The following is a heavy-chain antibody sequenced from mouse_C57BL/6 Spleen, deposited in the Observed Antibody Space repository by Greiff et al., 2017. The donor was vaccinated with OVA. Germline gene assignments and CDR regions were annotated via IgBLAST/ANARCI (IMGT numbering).Heavy chain of an antibody. CDR1: GYAFSSSW. CDR3: ARESNYYAMDY. J-gene: IGHJ4*01. Sequence: QVQLQQSGPELVKPGASVKISCKASGYAFSSSWMNWVKQRPGKGLEWIGRIYPGDGDTNYNGRFKGKATLTADKSSSTDYMQLSSLTSEDSAVYFCARESNYYAMDYWGQGTSVTVSS. D-gene: IGHD2-5*01. CDR2: IYPGDGDT. V-gene: IGHV1-82*01.